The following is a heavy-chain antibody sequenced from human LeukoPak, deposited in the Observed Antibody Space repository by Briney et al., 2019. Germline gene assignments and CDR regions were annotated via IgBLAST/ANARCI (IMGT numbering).Heavy chain of an antibody. CDR2: ISYDGSNK. D-gene: IGHD4-17*01. CDR3: ASYDYGDYVGNAFDI. Sequence: GGSLRLSCAASGFTFSSYAMHWVRQAPGKGLEWVAVISYDGSNKYYADSVKGRFTISRDNSKNTLYLQMNSLRAEDTAVYYCASYDYGDYVGNAFDIWGQGTMVTASS. J-gene: IGHJ3*02. CDR1: GFTFSSYA. V-gene: IGHV3-30-3*01.